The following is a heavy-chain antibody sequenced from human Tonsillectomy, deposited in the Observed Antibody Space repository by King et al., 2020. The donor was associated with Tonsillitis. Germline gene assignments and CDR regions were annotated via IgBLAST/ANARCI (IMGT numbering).Heavy chain of an antibody. CDR2: ISYDGSNK. J-gene: IGHJ6*02. Sequence: VQLVESGGGVVQPGRSLRLSCAASGFTFSSFGMHWVRQAPGKGLEWVALISYDGSNKYYADSVRGRFTISRDNSKNTLYLQMNSLRADDTAVYYCAKDDVDFRWLPNFYYGMDVWGQGTTVTVSS. V-gene: IGHV3-30*18. CDR1: GFTFSSFG. CDR3: AKDDVDFRWLPNFYYGMDV. D-gene: IGHD5-24*01.